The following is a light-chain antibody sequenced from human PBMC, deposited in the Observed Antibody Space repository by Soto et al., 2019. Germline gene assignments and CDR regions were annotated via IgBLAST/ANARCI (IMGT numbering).Light chain of an antibody. CDR3: QQSYTTPRT. J-gene: IGKJ1*01. CDR1: QRIRNY. Sequence: DIQMTQSPSSLSASVGDRVSITCRASQRIRNYLNWYQQKKGKAPKLLIYAASSLQSGVPSRFSGSGSGTDFTLTIGSLQPEDFATYYCQQSYTTPRTFGQGNKVELK. V-gene: IGKV1-39*01. CDR2: AAS.